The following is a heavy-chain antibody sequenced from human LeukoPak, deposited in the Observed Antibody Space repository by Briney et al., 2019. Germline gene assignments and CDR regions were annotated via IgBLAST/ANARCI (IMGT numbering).Heavy chain of an antibody. CDR3: ARDLGSGCFDY. Sequence: GGSLRLSCAASGFSFSDYHMSWVRQAPGKGLEWLSYISSSAGTIYYADSVKGRFTISRDNAKNSLYLQVNSLRAEDTAVYYCARDLGSGCFDYWGQGTLVTVSS. D-gene: IGHD6-19*01. J-gene: IGHJ4*02. CDR2: ISSSAGTI. V-gene: IGHV3-11*04. CDR1: GFSFSDYH.